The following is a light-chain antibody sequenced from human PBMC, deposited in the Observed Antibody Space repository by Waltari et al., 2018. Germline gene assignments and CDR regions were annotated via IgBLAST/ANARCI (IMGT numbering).Light chain of an antibody. CDR3: CSFAAGSILV. V-gene: IGLV2-23*01. Sequence: QSALTQPASVSGSPGQSITISCTGTSSDVGTYNLVPWYQHPPDKAPKLIIYEGNKRPSGVSNRFSGSKSGNTASLTISGLQAEDEADYYCCSFAAGSILVFGGGTKLTVL. J-gene: IGLJ3*02. CDR1: SSDVGTYNL. CDR2: EGN.